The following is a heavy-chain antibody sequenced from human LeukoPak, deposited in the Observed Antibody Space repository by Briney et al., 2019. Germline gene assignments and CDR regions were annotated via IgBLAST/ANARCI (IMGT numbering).Heavy chain of an antibody. V-gene: IGHV3-30-3*01. Sequence: GGSLRLSCAASGFTFSSYAMHWVHQAPGKGLEWVAVISYDGSSKYDADSVKGRFTISRDNSKNTLYMQMNNLRAEDTAVYYCATSPRDGYNRLDNWGQGTLVTVSS. CDR3: ATSPRDGYNRLDN. J-gene: IGHJ4*02. D-gene: IGHD5-24*01. CDR2: ISYDGSSK. CDR1: GFTFSSYA.